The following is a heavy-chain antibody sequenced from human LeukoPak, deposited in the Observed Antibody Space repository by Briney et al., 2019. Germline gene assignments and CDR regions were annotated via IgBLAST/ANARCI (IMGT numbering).Heavy chain of an antibody. Sequence: SETLSLTCAVSGGSFRGYFWTWIRQPPGKGLEWIGEINHSGDTDHHPSLKSRVTMSIDMSKNQFSLNLTSVTAADTAVYYCARGRYSSGWYGGYFQHWGQGALVIVSS. V-gene: IGHV4-34*01. CDR2: INHSGDT. CDR3: ARGRYSSGWYGGYFQH. CDR1: GGSFRGYF. J-gene: IGHJ1*01. D-gene: IGHD6-19*01.